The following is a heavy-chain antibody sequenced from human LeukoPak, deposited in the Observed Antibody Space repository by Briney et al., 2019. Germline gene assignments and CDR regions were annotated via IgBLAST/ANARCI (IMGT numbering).Heavy chain of an antibody. V-gene: IGHV3-30*03. CDR1: GFTFSSYG. CDR3: ARQSRLGYCSGGGCYSQPFDP. CDR2: ISYDGSNK. D-gene: IGHD2-15*01. Sequence: GGSLRLSCAASGFTFSSYGMHWVRQAPGKGLEWVAVISYDGSNKYYADSVKGRFTISRDNSKNTLYLQMNSLRAEDTAVYYCARQSRLGYCSGGGCYSQPFDPWGQGTLVTVSS. J-gene: IGHJ5*02.